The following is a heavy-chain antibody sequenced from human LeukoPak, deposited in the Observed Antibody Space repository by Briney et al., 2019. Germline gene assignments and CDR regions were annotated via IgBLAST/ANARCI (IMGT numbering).Heavy chain of an antibody. V-gene: IGHV3-23*01. CDR1: GFTFSSYA. CDR3: AKDLSSIAAAGTPLDY. J-gene: IGHJ4*02. D-gene: IGHD6-13*01. CDR2: ISGSGGST. Sequence: GGSLRLSCAASGFTFSSYAMSWVRQAPGKGLEWVSSISGSGGSTYYAGCVKGRFTISRNNPTNTLYLQMNTLSAEDTAVNACAKDLSSIAAAGTPLDYWGQGTLVTVSS.